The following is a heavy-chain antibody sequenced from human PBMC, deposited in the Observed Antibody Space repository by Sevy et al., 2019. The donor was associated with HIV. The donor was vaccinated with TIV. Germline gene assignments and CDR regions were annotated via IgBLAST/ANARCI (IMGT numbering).Heavy chain of an antibody. CDR3: ARGEAVAGYFQH. D-gene: IGHD6-19*01. V-gene: IGHV3-30-3*01. CDR1: GFTFSSYA. Sequence: GGSLRLSCAASGFTFSSYAMHWVRQAPGKGLEWVAVISYDGSNKYYADSVKGRFTISRDNSKNTLYLQMNSLGAEDTAVYYCARGEAVAGYFQHWGQGTLVTVSS. J-gene: IGHJ1*01. CDR2: ISYDGSNK.